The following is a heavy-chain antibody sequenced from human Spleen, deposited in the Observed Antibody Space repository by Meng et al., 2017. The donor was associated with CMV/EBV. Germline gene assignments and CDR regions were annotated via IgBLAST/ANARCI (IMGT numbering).Heavy chain of an antibody. CDR1: GFTFSSYS. CDR3: ATNEEDIVLMVYASQHTY. CDR2: ISSSSYI. Sequence: GGSLRLSCAASGFTFSSYSMNWVRQAPGKGLEWVSSISSSSYIYYADSVKGRFTISRDNAKNSLYLQMNSLRAEDTAVYYCATNEEDIVLMVYASQHTYWGQGTLVTVSS. D-gene: IGHD2-8*01. J-gene: IGHJ4*02. V-gene: IGHV3-21*01.